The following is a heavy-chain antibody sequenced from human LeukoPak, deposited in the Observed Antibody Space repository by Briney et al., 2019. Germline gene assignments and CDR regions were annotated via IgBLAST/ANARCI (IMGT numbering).Heavy chain of an antibody. V-gene: IGHV3-64*01. CDR3: ARKTGGMDV. J-gene: IGHJ6*02. Sequence: GGSLRLSCAASGFTFSSYAMHWVRQAPGKGLEYVSATSSNGGSTYYANSVKGRFTISRDNSKDTLYLQMGSLRAEDMAVYYCARKTGGMDVWGQGTTVTVSS. CDR2: TSSNGGST. CDR1: GFTFSSYA.